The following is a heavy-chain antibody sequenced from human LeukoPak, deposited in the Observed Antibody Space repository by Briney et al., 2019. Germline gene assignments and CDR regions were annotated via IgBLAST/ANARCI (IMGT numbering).Heavy chain of an antibody. CDR1: GGSISTYY. J-gene: IGHJ2*01. Sequence: PSETLSLTCTVSGGSISTYYWSWIRQPPGKGLEWIGYIYYNENTSYNPSLKSRVTISVDTSKNQFSLKLTSVTAADTAVYYCARVPHIVVDYWYFDLWGRGTLVTVSS. CDR2: IYYNENT. CDR3: ARVPHIVVDYWYFDL. D-gene: IGHD2-21*01. V-gene: IGHV4-59*01.